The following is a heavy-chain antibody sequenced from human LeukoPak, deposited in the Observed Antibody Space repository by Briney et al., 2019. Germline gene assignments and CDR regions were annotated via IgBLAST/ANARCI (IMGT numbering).Heavy chain of an antibody. Sequence: GGSLRLSCAASGFTFSSYGMHWVRQAPGKGLEWVAVIWYDGSNKCHTDSVQGRFTISRDNSKNMVYLQMNSLRDEDTAVYYCARDPGGIHSYWGQGTLVTVSS. D-gene: IGHD1-26*01. CDR1: GFTFSSYG. J-gene: IGHJ4*02. CDR2: IWYDGSNK. CDR3: ARDPGGIHSY. V-gene: IGHV3-33*01.